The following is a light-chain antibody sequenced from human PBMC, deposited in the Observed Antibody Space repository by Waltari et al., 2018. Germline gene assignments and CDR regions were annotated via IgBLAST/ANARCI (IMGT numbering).Light chain of an antibody. CDR3: QHYVSLPVT. Sequence: EIVLTQSPGTLSLSPGERATLSCRASQSFTRYLVWYQHRPGQAPRLLIYDASTMAAGVADRFSGSGSGTDFSLTISRLEPEDFAVYYCQHYVSLPVTFGQGTRVEIK. J-gene: IGKJ1*01. CDR2: DAS. CDR1: QSFTRY. V-gene: IGKV3-20*01.